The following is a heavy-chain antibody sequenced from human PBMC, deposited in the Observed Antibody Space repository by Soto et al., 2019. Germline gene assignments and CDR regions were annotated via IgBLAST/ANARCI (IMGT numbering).Heavy chain of an antibody. CDR3: AKDIGHSSWYDY. CDR2: ISWDGGST. Sequence: EVQLVESGGVVVQPGGSLRLSCAASGFTFDDYTMHWVRQAPGKGLEWVSLISWDGGSTYYADSVKGRFTISRDNSKNSLYLQMNSLRTEDTALYYCAKDIGHSSWYDYWGQGTLVTVSS. J-gene: IGHJ4*02. V-gene: IGHV3-43*01. D-gene: IGHD6-13*01. CDR1: GFTFDDYT.